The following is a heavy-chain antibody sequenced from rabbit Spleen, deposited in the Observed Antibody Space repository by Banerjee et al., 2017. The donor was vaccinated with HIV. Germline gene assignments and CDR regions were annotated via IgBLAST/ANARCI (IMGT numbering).Heavy chain of an antibody. CDR1: GFSFSSSYW. Sequence: QEQLEESGGDLVKPEGSLTLTCTASGFSFSSSYWICWVHQAPGKGLEWIACIYAGGSGYTYYASWAKGRLTISKTSSTTVFLQVTRLTVADTATYFCARDLPEIVGWNFGFWGPGTLVTVS. CDR3: ARDLPEIVGWNFGF. V-gene: IGHV1S45*01. J-gene: IGHJ4*02. CDR2: IYAGGSGYT. D-gene: IGHD1-1*01.